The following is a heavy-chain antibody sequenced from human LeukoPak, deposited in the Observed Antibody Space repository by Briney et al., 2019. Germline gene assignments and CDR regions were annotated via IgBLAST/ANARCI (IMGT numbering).Heavy chain of an antibody. D-gene: IGHD5-24*01. CDR2: IYTSGST. Sequence: SETLSLTCTVSGGSFSSYYWSWIRQPAGKGLEWIGRIYTSGSTNYNSSLKSRVTMSVDTPKNQVSLKLSSMTAADTAVYYCATGDGYNSFDYWGQGTLATVSS. J-gene: IGHJ4*02. V-gene: IGHV4-4*07. CDR1: GGSFSSYY. CDR3: ATGDGYNSFDY.